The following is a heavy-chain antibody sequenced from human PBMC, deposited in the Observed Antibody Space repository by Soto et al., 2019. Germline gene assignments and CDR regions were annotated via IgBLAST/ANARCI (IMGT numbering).Heavy chain of an antibody. V-gene: IGHV3-53*01. CDR2: IYSGGST. CDR1: GFTVSRSY. J-gene: IGHJ4*02. Sequence: EVQLVESGGGLIQPGGSLRVSCAASGFTVSRSYMSWVRQAPGKGLEWVSVIYSGGSTNYADSVKGRFTISRDNSKNTLYLQMNSLRVEDTAVYYCARDTYYYDSRGQPYGGQGTLVTVSS. CDR3: ARDTYYYDSRGQPY. D-gene: IGHD3-22*01.